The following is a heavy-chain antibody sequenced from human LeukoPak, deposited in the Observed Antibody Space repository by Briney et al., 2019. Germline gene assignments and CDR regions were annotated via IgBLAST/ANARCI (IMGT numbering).Heavy chain of an antibody. Sequence: SVKVSCKASVGTFSSYAISCVRQAPGQGLEWMGGIIPIFGTANYAQKFKGRVTITTDESTSTAYMELSSLRSEDTAVYYCARHDSSGYYYPYYFDYWGQGTLVTVSS. CDR3: ARHDSSGYYYPYYFDY. CDR2: IIPIFGTA. CDR1: VGTFSSYA. D-gene: IGHD3-22*01. V-gene: IGHV1-69*05. J-gene: IGHJ4*02.